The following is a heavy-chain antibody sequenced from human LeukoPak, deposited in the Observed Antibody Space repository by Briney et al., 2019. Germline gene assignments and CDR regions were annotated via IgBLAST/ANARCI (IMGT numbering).Heavy chain of an antibody. Sequence: GGSLSLSCAASGFIFSDYWMLWVRQGPGKGLVWVSRIKSDGSSTSYAESVKGRFTISRDNAKNTVYVHMNSLRDEDTAVYYCAKEPSPYYDSTFDYWGQGTLVTVSS. D-gene: IGHD3-22*01. V-gene: IGHV3-74*01. CDR2: IKSDGSST. CDR1: GFIFSDYW. CDR3: AKEPSPYYDSTFDY. J-gene: IGHJ4*02.